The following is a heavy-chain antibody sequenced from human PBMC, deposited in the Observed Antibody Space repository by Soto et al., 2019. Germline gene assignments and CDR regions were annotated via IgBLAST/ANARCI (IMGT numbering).Heavy chain of an antibody. CDR1: GFSLTTDGEG. Sequence: QITLKESGPTLVKPTQTLTLTCSFSGFSLTTDGEGVGWVRQTPGEALEWLALIYWDDDERYSPSLKTRLTTTEDTSKNQVVLIMTNMAPMDTATYCCAHSRNLITEDAQVGDFDSWGQGTLVTVSS. V-gene: IGHV2-5*02. CDR2: IYWDDDE. D-gene: IGHD3-10*01. J-gene: IGHJ4*02. CDR3: AHSRNLITEDAQVGDFDS.